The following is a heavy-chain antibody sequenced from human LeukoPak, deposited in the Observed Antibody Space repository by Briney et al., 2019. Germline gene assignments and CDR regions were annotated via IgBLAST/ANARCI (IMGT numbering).Heavy chain of an antibody. V-gene: IGHV3-23*01. Sequence: GWSLRLSCADSGFTFSSYAMSWVRQAPGKGLEWVSTISGSGGSTYYADSVKGRFTISRDNSKNTLYLQMNSLRAEDTAVYYCAKDRDRDYGDYLQHYFDYWGQGTLVTASS. D-gene: IGHD4-17*01. CDR3: AKDRDRDYGDYLQHYFDY. CDR1: GFTFSSYA. CDR2: ISGSGGST. J-gene: IGHJ4*02.